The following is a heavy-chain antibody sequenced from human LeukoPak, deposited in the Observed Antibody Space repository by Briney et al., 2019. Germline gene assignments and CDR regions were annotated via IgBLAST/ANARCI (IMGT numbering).Heavy chain of an antibody. J-gene: IGHJ4*02. CDR3: ANAYYYGSGSYSHFDY. CDR1: GFTFSSYA. V-gene: IGHV3-23*01. Sequence: GGPLRLSCAASGFTFSSYAMSWVRQAPGKGLEWVSAISGSGGSTYYADSVKGRFTISRDNSKNTLYLQMNSLRAEDTAVYYCANAYYYGSGSYSHFDYWGQGTLVTVSS. D-gene: IGHD3-10*01. CDR2: ISGSGGST.